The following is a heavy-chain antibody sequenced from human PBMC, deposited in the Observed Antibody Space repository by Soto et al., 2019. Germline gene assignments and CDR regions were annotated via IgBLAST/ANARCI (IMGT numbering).Heavy chain of an antibody. CDR2: ISYHGRDE. J-gene: IGHJ4*02. V-gene: IGHV3-30*18. CDR3: VKDHLMNTLTTAGF. D-gene: IGHD4-4*01. CDR1: GFSLTNYG. Sequence: QVQLVESGGGVVQPGGSLRLSCAASGFSLTNYGMHWVRQAPGKGLEWVAVISYHGRDEFYADSVKGRFTISRDSSQNVLYLQMPSMLPDDTALYYWVKDHLMNTLTTAGFWGQGTLVAVSS.